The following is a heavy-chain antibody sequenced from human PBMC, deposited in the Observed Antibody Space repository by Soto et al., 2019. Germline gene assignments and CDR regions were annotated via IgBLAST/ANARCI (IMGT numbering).Heavy chain of an antibody. CDR2: TNWNGATT. Sequence: EVQLVVSGGGVVRPGGSMRLSCTASGFTFDDYSMTWVRQIPGKGLEWVSTTNWNGATTAYADSVRGRFTISRDNAKNSLYLQLHTVTAEDTAFDHCARDSDDSTGYYDYWGQGTLVTVSS. V-gene: IGHV3-20*01. CDR3: ARDSDDSTGYYDY. CDR1: GFTFDDYS. J-gene: IGHJ4*02. D-gene: IGHD4-4*01.